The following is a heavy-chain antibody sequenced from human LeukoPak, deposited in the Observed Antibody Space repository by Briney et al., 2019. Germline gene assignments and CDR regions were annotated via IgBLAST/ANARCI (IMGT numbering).Heavy chain of an antibody. CDR3: ARCRRLRNTDGIDV. Sequence: ASVKVSCKASGYSFSAYYTHWVRQAPGQGLEWMGWINPNSGVTDYAQKFQGRVTMTTDTSISTAYMELSRLTSDDTAVYYCARCRRLRNTDGIDVWGQGTTVTVSS. J-gene: IGHJ6*02. CDR2: INPNSGVT. CDR1: GYSFSAYY. V-gene: IGHV1-2*02. D-gene: IGHD2-2*02.